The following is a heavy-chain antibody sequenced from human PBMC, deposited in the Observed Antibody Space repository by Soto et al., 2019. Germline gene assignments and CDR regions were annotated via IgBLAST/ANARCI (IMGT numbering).Heavy chain of an antibody. CDR1: GFTFSDYA. Sequence: GGSLRLSCAASGFTFSDYAMHWVRQAPGKGLEWVSAISGSGGSTYYADSVKGRFTISRDNSKNTLYLQMNSLRAEDTAVYYSAKGLGYYDSSGYPSYWGQGTLVTVSS. CDR2: ISGSGGST. J-gene: IGHJ4*02. V-gene: IGHV3-23*01. CDR3: AKGLGYYDSSGYPSY. D-gene: IGHD3-22*01.